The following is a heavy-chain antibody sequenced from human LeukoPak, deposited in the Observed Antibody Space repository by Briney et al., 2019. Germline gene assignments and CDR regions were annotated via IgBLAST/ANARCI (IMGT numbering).Heavy chain of an antibody. CDR1: GFTFSNYA. D-gene: IGHD3-10*01. CDR2: INHSGST. Sequence: PGGSLRLSCTASGFTFSNYAMTWVRQPPGKGLEWIGEINHSGSTNYNPSLKSRVTISVDTSKNQFSLKLSSVTAADTAVYYCAREGLNMVRGVIPKEAWGWFDPWGQGTLVTVSS. J-gene: IGHJ5*02. V-gene: IGHV4-34*01. CDR3: AREGLNMVRGVIPKEAWGWFDP.